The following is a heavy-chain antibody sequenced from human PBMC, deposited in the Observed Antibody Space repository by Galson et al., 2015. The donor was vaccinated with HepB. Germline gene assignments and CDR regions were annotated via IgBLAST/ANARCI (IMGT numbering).Heavy chain of an antibody. CDR3: AKWKPMNLAAAASRIGNWFDP. D-gene: IGHD6-13*01. CDR1: GFTFSSYA. Sequence: SLRLSCAASGFTFSSYAMSWVRQAPGKGLEWVSAISGSGGSTYYADTVKGRFTISRDNSKNTLYLQMNSLRAEDTAVYYCAKWKPMNLAAAASRIGNWFDPWGQGTLVTVPS. V-gene: IGHV3-23*01. J-gene: IGHJ5*02. CDR2: ISGSGGST.